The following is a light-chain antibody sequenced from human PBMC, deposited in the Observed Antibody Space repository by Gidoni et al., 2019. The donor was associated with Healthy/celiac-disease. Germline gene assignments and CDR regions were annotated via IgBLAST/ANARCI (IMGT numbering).Light chain of an antibody. Sequence: DIQMTQSPSSLSASIGDRVTITCRASQSVSNYLNWYQQKPGNAPKLLIYAASSLQSGVPSRFSGSGSGTDFTLTISSLQPEDFAIYYCQQSYSSPLTFGGGTKVDI. CDR3: QQSYSSPLT. CDR1: QSVSNY. J-gene: IGKJ4*01. CDR2: AAS. V-gene: IGKV1-39*01.